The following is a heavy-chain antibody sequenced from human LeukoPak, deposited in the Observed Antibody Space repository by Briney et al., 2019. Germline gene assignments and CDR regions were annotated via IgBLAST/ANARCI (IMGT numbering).Heavy chain of an antibody. CDR2: ISAYNGNT. D-gene: IGHD1-1*01. CDR1: GYTFTSYY. V-gene: IGHV1-18*04. J-gene: IGHJ4*02. Sequence: ASVKVSCKASGYTFTSYYMHWVRQAPGQGLEWMGWISAYNGNTNYAQKLQGRVTMTTDTPTSTAYMELRSLRSDDTAVYYCASGGATGTTSHYWGQGTLVTVSS. CDR3: ASGGATGTTSHY.